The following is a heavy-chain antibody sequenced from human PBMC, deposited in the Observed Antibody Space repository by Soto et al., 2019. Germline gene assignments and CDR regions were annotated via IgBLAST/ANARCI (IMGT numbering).Heavy chain of an antibody. J-gene: IGHJ4*02. V-gene: IGHV4-31*03. CDR3: ARESEGEYLDY. CDR1: GGSISSGGYY. CDR2: IYYSGST. Sequence: QVQLQESGPGLAKPSQTLSLTCTVSGGSISSGGYYWSWIRQHPGKGLEWIGYIYYSGSTYYNPSLKSXXTXPXXTSKNQFSLKLSSVTAADTAVYYCARESEGEYLDYWGQGTLVTVSS. D-gene: IGHD3-16*01.